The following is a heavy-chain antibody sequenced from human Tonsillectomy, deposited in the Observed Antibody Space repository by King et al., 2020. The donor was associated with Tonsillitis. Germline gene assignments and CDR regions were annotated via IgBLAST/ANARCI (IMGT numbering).Heavy chain of an antibody. J-gene: IGHJ3*02. Sequence: VQLVESGGGLVQPGGSLRLSCAASGFTFSSYAMSWVRQAPGKGLEWVSSISGGGGSTYYADSVKGRFTITRDNTKNTLHLQMNSLSAEDTAVYHCASIVVAGTLIYAFDIWGQGTMVTVSS. CDR3: ASIVVAGTLIYAFDI. V-gene: IGHV3-23*04. CDR2: ISGGGGST. CDR1: GFTFSSYA. D-gene: IGHD6-19*01.